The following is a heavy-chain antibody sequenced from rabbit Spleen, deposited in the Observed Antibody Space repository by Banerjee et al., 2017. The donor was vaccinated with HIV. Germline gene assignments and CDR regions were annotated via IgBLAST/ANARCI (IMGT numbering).Heavy chain of an antibody. V-gene: IGHV1S45*01. D-gene: IGHD1-1*01. CDR2: AYVGSSSST. Sequence: LEESGGGLVKPGGTLTLTCTVSGFSFSSSWICWVRQAPGKGLEWVACAYVGSSSSTYSATWAKGRFTISKTSSTTVTLQMTSLTAADTATYFCARDLTGVIGWNFYLWGQGTLVTVS. CDR1: GFSFSSSW. CDR3: ARDLTGVIGWNFYL. J-gene: IGHJ3*01.